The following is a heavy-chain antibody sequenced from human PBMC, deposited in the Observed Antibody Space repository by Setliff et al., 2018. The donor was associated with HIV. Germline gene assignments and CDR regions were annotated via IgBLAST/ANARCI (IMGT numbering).Heavy chain of an antibody. J-gene: IGHJ6*03. D-gene: IGHD3-9*01. CDR3: TRHPRRPGIAGYFYFVDV. Sequence: PGESLKISCKDSGYSFPNDWIGWVRQKRGKRLEWVAIIFPRDSEARYSPSFEGQVTNSVDTSLNTVYLLWSRLRDSDSANYYCTRHPRRPGIAGYFYFVDVWGTGTTVTVSS. V-gene: IGHV5-51*01. CDR2: IFPRDSEA. CDR1: GYSFPNDW.